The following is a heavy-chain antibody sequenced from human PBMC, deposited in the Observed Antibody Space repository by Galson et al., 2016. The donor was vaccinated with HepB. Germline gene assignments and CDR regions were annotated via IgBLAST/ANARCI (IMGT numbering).Heavy chain of an antibody. Sequence: SLRLSCAASGFTFSSYGMHWVRQAPGKGLEWVAVIWYDGSNKYYADSVKGRFTISRDNSKNTLYLQMNSLRAEDTAVYYCARWGYYYDSSGYYTGLNYYYYGMDVWGQGTTVTVS. CDR2: IWYDGSNK. D-gene: IGHD3-22*01. V-gene: IGHV3-33*01. CDR1: GFTFSSYG. CDR3: ARWGYYYDSSGYYTGLNYYYYGMDV. J-gene: IGHJ6*02.